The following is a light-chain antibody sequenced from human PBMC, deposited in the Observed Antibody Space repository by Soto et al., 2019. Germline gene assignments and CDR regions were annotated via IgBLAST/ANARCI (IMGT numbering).Light chain of an antibody. J-gene: IGLJ2*01. V-gene: IGLV2-14*01. CDR2: EVS. CDR3: SSYTGFSTVV. CDR1: SSDVGGYNY. Sequence: QSALTQPASVSGSPGQSITISCTGTSSDVGGYNYVSWYQHHPGKAPKLMIYEVSNRPSGVSNRFSGSKSGNTASLTISGLQAEDAADYYCSSYTGFSTVVFGGGTQLTVL.